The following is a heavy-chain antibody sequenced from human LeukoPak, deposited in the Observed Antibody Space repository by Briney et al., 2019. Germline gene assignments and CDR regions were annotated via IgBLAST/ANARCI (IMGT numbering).Heavy chain of an antibody. CDR3: ARGRDCISTSCYLGLGADYYYMDV. D-gene: IGHD2-2*01. Sequence: ASVKVSCKASGYTFTSYDINWVRQATGQGLEWMGWMNPNSGNTGYAQKFQGRVTITRNTSISTAYMELSSLRSEDTAVYYCARGRDCISTSCYLGLGADYYYMDVWGKGTTVTVSS. CDR2: MNPNSGNT. J-gene: IGHJ6*03. CDR1: GYTFTSYD. V-gene: IGHV1-8*03.